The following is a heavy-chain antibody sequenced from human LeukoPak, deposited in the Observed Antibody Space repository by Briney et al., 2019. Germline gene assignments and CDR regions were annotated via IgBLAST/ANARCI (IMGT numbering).Heavy chain of an antibody. CDR1: GFTFSSYS. Sequence: GGSLRLSCAASGFTFSSYSMNWVRQAPGKGLEWVSSISSSSSYIYYADSVKGRFTISRDNAKNSLYLQMNSLRAEDTAVYYCASEFGSSSSPFDYWGQGTLVTVSS. J-gene: IGHJ4*02. CDR2: ISSSSSYI. CDR3: ASEFGSSSSPFDY. V-gene: IGHV3-21*01. D-gene: IGHD6-6*01.